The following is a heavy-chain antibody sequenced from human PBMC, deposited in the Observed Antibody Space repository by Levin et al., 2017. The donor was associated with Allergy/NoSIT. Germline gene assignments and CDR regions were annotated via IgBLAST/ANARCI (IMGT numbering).Heavy chain of an antibody. D-gene: IGHD7-27*01. J-gene: IGHJ4*02. V-gene: IGHV4-59*01. CDR2: IYYSGST. Sequence: SETLSLTCTVSGGSISSYYWSWIRQPPGKGLEWIGYIYYSGSTNYNPSLKSRVTISVETSKNQFSLKLSSVTAADTAVYYCARERAGDLLDYWGQGTLVTVSS. CDR3: ARERAGDLLDY. CDR1: GGSISSYY.